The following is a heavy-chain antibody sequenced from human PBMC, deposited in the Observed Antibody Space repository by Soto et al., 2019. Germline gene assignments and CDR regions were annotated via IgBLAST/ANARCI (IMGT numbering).Heavy chain of an antibody. D-gene: IGHD1-26*01. J-gene: IGHJ4*02. CDR2: IYYSGST. CDR1: GGSISSYY. Sequence: SETLSLTCTVSGGSISSYYWSWIRQPPGKGLEWIGYIYYSGSTNYNPSLKSRVTISVDTSKNQFSLKLSSVTAADTAVYYCARAWVFYFDFGAGGILVTVSS. V-gene: IGHV4-59*01. CDR3: ARAWVFYFDF.